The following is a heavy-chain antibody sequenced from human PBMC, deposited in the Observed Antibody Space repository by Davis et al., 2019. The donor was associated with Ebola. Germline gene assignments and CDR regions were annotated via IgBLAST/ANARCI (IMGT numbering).Heavy chain of an antibody. CDR1: GYTFTGYY. D-gene: IGHD2-2*01. CDR3: ARSPRGAAAIVLNGMDV. V-gene: IGHV1-2*04. CDR2: INPNSGGT. J-gene: IGHJ6*02. Sequence: ASVKVSCKASGYTFTGYYMHWVRQTPGQGLEWMGWINPNSGGTNYAQKFQGWVTMTRDTSISTAYMELSRLRSDDTAVYYCARSPRGAAAIVLNGMDVWGQGTTVTVSS.